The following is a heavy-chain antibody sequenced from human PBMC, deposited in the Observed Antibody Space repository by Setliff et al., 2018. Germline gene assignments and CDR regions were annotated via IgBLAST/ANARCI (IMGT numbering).Heavy chain of an antibody. Sequence: PSETLSLTCAVYGGSFSGYYWSWIRQPPGKGLEWIGEINHSGSTNYNPSLKSRVTISVDTSKNQFSLKLGSVTAADTAVYYCARQVSWFDPWGQGTLVTVSS. J-gene: IGHJ5*02. CDR2: INHSGST. CDR3: ARQVSWFDP. CDR1: GGSFSGYY. V-gene: IGHV4-34*01.